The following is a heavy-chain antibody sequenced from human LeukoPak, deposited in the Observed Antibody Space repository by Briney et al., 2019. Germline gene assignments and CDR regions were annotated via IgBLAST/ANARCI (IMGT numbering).Heavy chain of an antibody. CDR1: GFTFSSYW. V-gene: IGHV3-7*01. D-gene: IGHD1-26*01. CDR3: AREDSGSYFSKFDY. Sequence: GGSLRLSCAASGFTFSSYWMSWVRQAPGKGLEWVANIKQDGSEKYYVDSVKGRFTISRDNAKNSLYLQMNSLRAEDTAVYYCAREDSGSYFSKFDYWGQGTLVTVSS. J-gene: IGHJ4*02. CDR2: IKQDGSEK.